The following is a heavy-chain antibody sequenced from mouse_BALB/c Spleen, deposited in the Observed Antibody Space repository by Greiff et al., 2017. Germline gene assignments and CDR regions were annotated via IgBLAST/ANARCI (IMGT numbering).Heavy chain of an antibody. V-gene: IGHV7-3*02. CDR2: IRNKANGYTT. CDR3: ARGYGLDY. Sequence: EVQGVESGGGLVQPGGSLRLSCATSGFTFTDYYMSWVRQPPGKALEWLGFIRNKANGYTTEYSASVKGRFTISRDNSQSILYLQMNTLRAEDSATYYCARGYGLDYWGQGTTLTVSS. CDR1: GFTFTDYY. D-gene: IGHD1-2*01. J-gene: IGHJ2*01.